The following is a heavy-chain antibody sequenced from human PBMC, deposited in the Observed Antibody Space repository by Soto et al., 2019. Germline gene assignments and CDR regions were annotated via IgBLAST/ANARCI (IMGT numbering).Heavy chain of an antibody. CDR1: GFTFSSNW. CDR2: IDSYGGST. D-gene: IGHD2-2*02. Sequence: DVQLVESGGGLVQPGESLRLSCAASGFTFSSNWMHWFRQAPGKGLVWVSRIDSYGGSTTYADSVKGRFTISRDNAKNTLYLRMNSLRAEVTAVYYCARALHTGSRLDPWGQGTLVTVSP. V-gene: IGHV3-74*01. CDR3: ARALHTGSRLDP. J-gene: IGHJ5*02.